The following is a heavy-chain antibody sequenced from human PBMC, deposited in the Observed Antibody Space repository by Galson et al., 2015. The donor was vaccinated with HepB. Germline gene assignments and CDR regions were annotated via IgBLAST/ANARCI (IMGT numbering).Heavy chain of an antibody. CDR1: GHIFSNYW. J-gene: IGHJ4*02. D-gene: IGHD1-26*01. Sequence: QSGAEVKRPGESLKISCKGSGHIFSNYWIVWVRQMPGKGLEFMGIIYPGDSDTKYSPSFQGQVTISADKSTSTAYLQWSSLKASDTAMYYCAKMSVGCFDYWGQGTLVTVAS. V-gene: IGHV5-51*01. CDR2: IYPGDSDT. CDR3: AKMSVGCFDY.